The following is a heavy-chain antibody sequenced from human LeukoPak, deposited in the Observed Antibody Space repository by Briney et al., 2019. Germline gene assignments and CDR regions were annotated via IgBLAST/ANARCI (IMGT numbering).Heavy chain of an antibody. D-gene: IGHD5/OR15-5a*01. J-gene: IGHJ4*02. CDR3: ATLVSTRYYFDY. Sequence: SETLSLTCTVSGGSISSISYYWGWIRQPPGKGPEWIGSMYHNGSTYYNPSLKSRVTISVDTSKNQFSLKLTSVTAADTAVYFCATLVSTRYYFDYWGQGTLVTVSS. CDR1: GGSISSISYY. CDR2: MYHNGST. V-gene: IGHV4-39*01.